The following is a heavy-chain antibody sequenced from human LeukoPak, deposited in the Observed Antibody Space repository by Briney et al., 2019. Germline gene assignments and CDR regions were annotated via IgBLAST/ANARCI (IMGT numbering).Heavy chain of an antibody. Sequence: SQTLSLTCTVSGGSISSGSYYWSWIRQPAGKGLEWIGRIYTSGSTNYNPSLKSRVTISVDTSKNQFSLKLSSVTAADTAVYYCARAEALSSYYYYYAMDVWGQGTTVTVSS. J-gene: IGHJ6*02. CDR2: IYTSGST. CDR3: ARAEALSSYYYYYAMDV. V-gene: IGHV4-61*02. CDR1: GGSISSGSYY. D-gene: IGHD3-10*01.